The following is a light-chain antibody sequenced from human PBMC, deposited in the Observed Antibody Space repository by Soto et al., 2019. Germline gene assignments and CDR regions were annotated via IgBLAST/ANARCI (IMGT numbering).Light chain of an antibody. Sequence: QSVLTQPPSASGTPGQRVTISCSGSSSNIGSNTVNWYQQLPGTAPKLLIYSNNQWPSGVPDRFSGSKSGTSASLAISGLQSADEAAYYCAAWDDSLNGYVFGTGTKLTVL. CDR1: SSNIGSNT. CDR3: AAWDDSLNGYV. J-gene: IGLJ1*01. CDR2: SNN. V-gene: IGLV1-44*01.